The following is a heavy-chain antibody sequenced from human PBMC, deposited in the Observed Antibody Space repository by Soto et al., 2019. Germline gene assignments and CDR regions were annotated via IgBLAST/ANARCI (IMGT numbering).Heavy chain of an antibody. Sequence: GGSLRLSCAASGFTFDTYGMHWVRQAPGKGLEWVAVISYDGSEKYYVDSVKGRFTISKDNSKNTLYLQMNSLRPEDTAVYYCAKSPNFYCSSPNCYKYYFDHWGQGTRVTVSS. V-gene: IGHV3-30*18. CDR3: AKSPNFYCSSPNCYKYYFDH. CDR2: ISYDGSEK. CDR1: GFTFDTYG. J-gene: IGHJ4*02. D-gene: IGHD2-2*02.